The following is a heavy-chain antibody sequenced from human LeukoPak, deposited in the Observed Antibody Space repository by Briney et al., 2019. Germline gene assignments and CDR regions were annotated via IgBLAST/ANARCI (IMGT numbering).Heavy chain of an antibody. Sequence: GRSLRLSCAASGFTSSSYGMHWVRQAPGKGLEWVAVIWYDGSNKYYADSVKGRFTISRDNSKNTLYLQMNSLRAEDTAVYYCARESSSSWYAPDYWGQGTLVTVSS. J-gene: IGHJ4*02. CDR3: ARESSSSWYAPDY. V-gene: IGHV3-33*01. CDR1: GFTSSSYG. D-gene: IGHD6-13*01. CDR2: IWYDGSNK.